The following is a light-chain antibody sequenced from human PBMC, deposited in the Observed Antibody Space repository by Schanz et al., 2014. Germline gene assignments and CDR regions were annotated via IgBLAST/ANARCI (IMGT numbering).Light chain of an antibody. CDR3: AAWDDSLNGWV. V-gene: IGLV2-11*01. CDR2: DVS. Sequence: QSALTQPRSVSGSPGQSVTISCTGTSSDVGGYNSVSWYQQHPGKAPKLMIYDVSKRPSGVPDRFSGSKSGNTASLTISGLQAEDEADYYCAAWDDSLNGWVFGGGTKLTVL. CDR1: SSDVGGYNS. J-gene: IGLJ3*02.